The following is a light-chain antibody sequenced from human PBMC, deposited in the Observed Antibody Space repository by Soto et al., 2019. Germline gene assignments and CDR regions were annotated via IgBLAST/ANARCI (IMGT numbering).Light chain of an antibody. CDR1: SSDVGGYNY. V-gene: IGLV2-14*01. Sequence: QSVLHQPASVSGSPGQSITISCTGTSSDVGGYNYVSWYQQHPGKAPKLMIYDVSNRPSGVSNRFSGSESGNTAFLTISGLQAEDEADYYCCSYTSSSTFVFGSGTKVTVL. CDR2: DVS. J-gene: IGLJ1*01. CDR3: CSYTSSSTFV.